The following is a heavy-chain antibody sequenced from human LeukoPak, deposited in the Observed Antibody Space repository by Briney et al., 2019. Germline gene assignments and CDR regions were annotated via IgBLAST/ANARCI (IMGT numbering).Heavy chain of an antibody. Sequence: SETLSLTCAVSGYSISSGYYWGWIRQPPGKGLEWIGRIYHSGSTYYNPSLKSRVTISVDTSKNQFSLKLSSVTAADTAVYYCARQDYYDSSVIDAFDIWGQGTMVTVSS. CDR3: ARQDYYDSSVIDAFDI. CDR1: GYSISSGYY. J-gene: IGHJ3*02. D-gene: IGHD3-22*01. CDR2: IYHSGST. V-gene: IGHV4-38-2*01.